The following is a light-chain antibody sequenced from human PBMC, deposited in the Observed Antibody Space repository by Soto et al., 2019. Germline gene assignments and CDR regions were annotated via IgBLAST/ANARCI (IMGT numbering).Light chain of an antibody. V-gene: IGKV3-20*01. J-gene: IGKJ2*01. CDR3: QQYGSSPYT. CDR2: GAS. Sequence: EIVLTQSPGTLSLSPGARATLSCRASQSVSSSYLAWYQQKPGQAPRLLMYGASSSATGIPDRFSGGGSATDFTLTISRLETEDFAVYYCQQYGSSPYTFGQGTKLEIK. CDR1: QSVSSSY.